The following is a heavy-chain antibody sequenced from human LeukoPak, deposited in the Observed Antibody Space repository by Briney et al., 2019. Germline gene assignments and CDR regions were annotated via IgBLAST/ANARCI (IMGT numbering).Heavy chain of an antibody. J-gene: IGHJ4*02. CDR1: GDSISSYY. CDR2: IYYSGST. V-gene: IGHV4-59*01. Sequence: SETLSLTCTVSGDSISSYYWTWIRQPPGKGLEWIGYIYYSGSTNYNPSLKSRVTISVDTSKNQFSLKLGSVTAADTAVYYCARDYSGYRYFDCWGQGTLVTVSS. D-gene: IGHD5-12*01. CDR3: ARDYSGYRYFDC.